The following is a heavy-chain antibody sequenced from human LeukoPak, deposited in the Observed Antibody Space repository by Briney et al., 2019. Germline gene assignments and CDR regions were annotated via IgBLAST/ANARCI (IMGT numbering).Heavy chain of an antibody. CDR2: IYTSGST. D-gene: IGHD4-17*01. V-gene: IGHV4-4*07. Sequence: SETLSLTCTVSGVSISSYYWSWIRQPPGKGLEWIGRIYTSGSTNYNPSLKSRVTMSVDTSKNQFSLKLSSVTAADTAVYYCARDSPYGDSSFDYWGQGTLVTVSS. J-gene: IGHJ4*02. CDR1: GVSISSYY. CDR3: ARDSPYGDSSFDY.